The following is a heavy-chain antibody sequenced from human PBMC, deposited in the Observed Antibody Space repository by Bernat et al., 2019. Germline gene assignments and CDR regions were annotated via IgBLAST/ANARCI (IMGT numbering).Heavy chain of an antibody. J-gene: IGHJ6*01. CDR2: INPNNGGT. CDR1: GYTFTDYY. Sequence: QVQLQQSGAELVKLGASVKLSCKASGYTFTDYYMNWVKQSHGKSLEWIGDINPNNGGTSYNQKFKGKATLTVDKSSSTAYMELRSLTSEDSAVYYCARWAIDSYYAMDYWGQGTSVTVSS. V-gene: IGHV1-2*03. D-gene: IGHD2-2*02. CDR3: ARWAIDSYYAMDY.